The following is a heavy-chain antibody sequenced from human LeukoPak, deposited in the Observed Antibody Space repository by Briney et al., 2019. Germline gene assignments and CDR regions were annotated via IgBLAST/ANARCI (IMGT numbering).Heavy chain of an antibody. V-gene: IGHV1-69*04. Sequence: GSSVKVSCKASGGTFSSYAISWVRQAPGQGLEWMGRIIPILGIANYAQKFQGRVTITADKSPSTPYMELSSLRSVDTAVYYCARDPRVRGVRFDPWGQGTLVTVSS. D-gene: IGHD3-10*01. CDR1: GGTFSSYA. CDR3: ARDPRVRGVRFDP. J-gene: IGHJ5*02. CDR2: IIPILGIA.